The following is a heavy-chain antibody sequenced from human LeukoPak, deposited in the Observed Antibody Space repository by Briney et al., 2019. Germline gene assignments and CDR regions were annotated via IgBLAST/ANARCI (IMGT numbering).Heavy chain of an antibody. Sequence: GGSLRLSCAASEFTFSNYAMTRVRQAPGKGLQWVSIISFSDESTYYADSVKGRFTISRDSSKSTVYLQMNSLKDEDTAVYYCAKYGSGTYYNGLHWGQGTLVTVSS. CDR1: EFTFSNYA. V-gene: IGHV3-23*01. D-gene: IGHD3-10*01. CDR2: ISFSDEST. J-gene: IGHJ4*02. CDR3: AKYGSGTYYNGLH.